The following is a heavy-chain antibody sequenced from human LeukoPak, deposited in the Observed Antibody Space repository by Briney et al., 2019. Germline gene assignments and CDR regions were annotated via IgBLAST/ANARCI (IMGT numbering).Heavy chain of an antibody. D-gene: IGHD3-22*01. CDR1: GFTFDDYG. V-gene: IGHV3-20*04. CDR2: INWNGGST. J-gene: IGHJ4*02. Sequence: GGSLRLSCAASGFTFDDYGMSWVRHAPGKGLEWVSGINWNGGSTGYADSVKGRFTISRDNAKNSLYLQMNSLRAEDTALYYCARDRAYYYDSSGLHRGFDYWGQGTLVTVSS. CDR3: ARDRAYYYDSSGLHRGFDY.